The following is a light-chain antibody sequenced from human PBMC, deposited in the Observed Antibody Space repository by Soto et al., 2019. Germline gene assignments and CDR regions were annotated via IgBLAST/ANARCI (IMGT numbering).Light chain of an antibody. Sequence: TQSPATLSVSPGERAILSRRASQTVDTNLAWYQQKPGQAPRLLIYGASTRATGIPDRFSGSGSGTEFTLTISSLQSEDFAIYFCQQYNTWTTFGQGTKVDI. CDR1: QTVDTN. CDR2: GAS. V-gene: IGKV3-15*01. CDR3: QQYNTWTT. J-gene: IGKJ1*01.